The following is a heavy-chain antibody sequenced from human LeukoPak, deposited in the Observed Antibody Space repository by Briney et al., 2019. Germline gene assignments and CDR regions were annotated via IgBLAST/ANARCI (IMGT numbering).Heavy chain of an antibody. D-gene: IGHD6-13*01. CDR2: ISGTVGGTT. V-gene: IGHV3-23*01. CDR1: GFSLRSSD. Sequence: PGGTLRLSCAASGFSLRSSDMNWIRQAPGKGLEWVSAISGTVGGTTYYATSVKGRFTISRDNAKNSLYLQMNSLRAEDTAVYYCARDQRGIAAAVKVDYWGQGTLVTVSS. J-gene: IGHJ4*02. CDR3: ARDQRGIAAAVKVDY.